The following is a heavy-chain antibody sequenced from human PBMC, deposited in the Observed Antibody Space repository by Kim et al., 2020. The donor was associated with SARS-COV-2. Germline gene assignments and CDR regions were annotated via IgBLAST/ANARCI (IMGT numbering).Heavy chain of an antibody. CDR2: ISSSSSYI. D-gene: IGHD6-19*01. J-gene: IGHJ4*02. CDR1: GFTFSSYS. Sequence: GGSLRLSCAASGFTFSSYSMNWVRRAPGKGLEWVSSISSSSSYIYYADSVKGRFTISRDNAKNSLYLQMNSLRAEDTAVYYCARAPRYSSGWDDYWGQGTLVTVSS. V-gene: IGHV3-21*01. CDR3: ARAPRYSSGWDDY.